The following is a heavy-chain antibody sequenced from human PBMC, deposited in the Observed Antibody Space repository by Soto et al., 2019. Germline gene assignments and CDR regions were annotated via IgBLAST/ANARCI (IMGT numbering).Heavy chain of an antibody. CDR3: ARLWIQLAGFDP. D-gene: IGHD5-18*01. CDR2: INHSGST. Sequence: SETLSLTCAVYGGSFSGYYWSWIRQPPGKGLEWIGEINHSGSTNYNLSLKSRVTISVDTSKNQFSLKLSSVTAADTAVYYCARLWIQLAGFDPWGQGTLVTVS. V-gene: IGHV4-34*01. J-gene: IGHJ5*02. CDR1: GGSFSGYY.